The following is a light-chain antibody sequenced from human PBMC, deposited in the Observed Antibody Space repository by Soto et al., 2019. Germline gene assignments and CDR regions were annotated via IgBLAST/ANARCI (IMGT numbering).Light chain of an antibody. Sequence: EMVLTQSPGPLSLSPGEIATLSCSSSQRVSSSYVAWYQQKPGQAPMLLIYGASSRATGIPDRFSGSGSGTDFTLTISRLEPEDFAVYYCQQYGSSLSITFGQGTRLEIK. CDR1: QRVSSSY. CDR2: GAS. CDR3: QQYGSSLSIT. V-gene: IGKV3-20*01. J-gene: IGKJ5*01.